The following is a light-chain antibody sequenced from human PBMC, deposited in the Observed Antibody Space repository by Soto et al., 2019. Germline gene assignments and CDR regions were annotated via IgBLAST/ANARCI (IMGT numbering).Light chain of an antibody. Sequence: EILLTQSPGTLSLSPGERATLSCRASQSFSSRYLACYQQNPGEPPRLLYYGASSRASGISDRCSSSGCGTYSTLTISRQEHEDFAVYYRQQNGSSPTFGPGTKVDI. V-gene: IGKV3-20*01. J-gene: IGKJ3*01. CDR2: GAS. CDR1: QSFSSRY. CDR3: QQNGSSPT.